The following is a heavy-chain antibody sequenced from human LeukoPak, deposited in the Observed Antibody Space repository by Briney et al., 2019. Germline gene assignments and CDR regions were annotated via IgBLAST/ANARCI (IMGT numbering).Heavy chain of an antibody. CDR3: AGGGPIVGATIFDY. V-gene: IGHV1-69*06. J-gene: IGHJ4*02. Sequence: GASVKVSCKASGGTFSSYAISWVRQAPGQGLEWMGGIIPIFGTANYAQKFQGRVTITADKSTSTAYMELSSLRSEDTAVYYCAGGGPIVGATIFDYWGQGTLVTVSS. CDR1: GGTFSSYA. D-gene: IGHD1-26*01. CDR2: IIPIFGTA.